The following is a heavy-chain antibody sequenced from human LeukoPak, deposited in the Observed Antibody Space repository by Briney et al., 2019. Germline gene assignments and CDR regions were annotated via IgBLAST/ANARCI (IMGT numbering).Heavy chain of an antibody. Sequence: KPSETLSLTCTVSGGSISSSSYYWGWIRQPPGKGLEWIGEINHSGSTNYNPSLKSRVTISVDTSKNQFSLKLSSVTAADTAVYYCAREGKEKHYWGQGTLVTVSS. CDR3: AREGKEKHY. D-gene: IGHD5-24*01. J-gene: IGHJ4*02. CDR2: INHSGST. V-gene: IGHV4-39*07. CDR1: GGSISSSSYY.